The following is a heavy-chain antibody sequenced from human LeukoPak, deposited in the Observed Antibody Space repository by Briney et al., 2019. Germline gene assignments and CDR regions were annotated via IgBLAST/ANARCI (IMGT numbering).Heavy chain of an antibody. V-gene: IGHV4-30-4*01. Sequence: KTSQTLSLTCTVPGGSISSGDYYWSWIRQPPGKGLEWIGYIYYSGSTYYNPSLKSRVTISVDTSKNQFSLKLSSVTAADTAVYYCARDLGYYDSSGYYYYYYGMDVWGQGTTVTVSS. CDR3: ARDLGYYDSSGYYYYYYGMDV. CDR2: IYYSGST. CDR1: GGSISSGDYY. J-gene: IGHJ6*02. D-gene: IGHD3-22*01.